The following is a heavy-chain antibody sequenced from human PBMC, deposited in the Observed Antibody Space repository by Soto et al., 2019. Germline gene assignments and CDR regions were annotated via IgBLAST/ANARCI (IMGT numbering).Heavy chain of an antibody. Sequence: GGSLRLSCAAPGFTFSSYAMHWVRQAPGKGLEWVAVTSYDGSNKYYADSVKGRFTISRDNSKNTLYLQMNSLRAEDTAVYYCARERAGYCSGGSCYHIVSANTYYYYYGMDVWGQGTTVTVSS. CDR3: ARERAGYCSGGSCYHIVSANTYYYYYGMDV. D-gene: IGHD2-15*01. CDR2: TSYDGSNK. CDR1: GFTFSSYA. V-gene: IGHV3-30-3*01. J-gene: IGHJ6*02.